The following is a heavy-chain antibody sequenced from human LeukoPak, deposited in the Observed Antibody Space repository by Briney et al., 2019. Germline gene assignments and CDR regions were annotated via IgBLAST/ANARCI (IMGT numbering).Heavy chain of an antibody. CDR1: GFTFSDYY. J-gene: IGHJ4*02. CDR2: ISRTSESV. CDR3: AREGPGYYDSSGYLDY. D-gene: IGHD3-22*01. Sequence: GGSLRLSCAASGFTFSDYYMSWVRQAPGKGLEWISIISRTSESVFYADSVKGRFTISRDNAKNSLYLQMNSLRAEDTAVYYCAREGPGYYDSSGYLDYWGQGTLVTVSS. V-gene: IGHV3-69-1*02.